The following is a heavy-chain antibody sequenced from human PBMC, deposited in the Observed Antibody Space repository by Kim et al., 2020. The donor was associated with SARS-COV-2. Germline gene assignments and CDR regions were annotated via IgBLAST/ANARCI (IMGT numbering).Heavy chain of an antibody. J-gene: IGHJ6*02. D-gene: IGHD3-10*01. V-gene: IGHV3-11*06. CDR3: AVLRGGILWFGDYYYGMDV. Sequence: GRFTISRDNAKNSLYLQMNGLGAEDTAVYYCAVLRGGILWFGDYYYGMDVWGQGTTVTVSS.